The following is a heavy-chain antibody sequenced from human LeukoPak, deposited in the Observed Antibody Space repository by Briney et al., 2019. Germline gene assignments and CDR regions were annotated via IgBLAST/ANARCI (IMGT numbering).Heavy chain of an antibody. CDR1: GFTFSSYS. V-gene: IGHV3-21*04. D-gene: IGHD3-22*01. J-gene: IGHJ6*02. CDR2: ISSSSSYI. CDR3: AKDSSGYYRYNYGMDV. Sequence: GGSLRLSCAASGFTFSSYSMNWVRQAPGKGLEWVSSISSSSSYIYYADSVKGRFTISRDNAKNSLYLQMNSLRAEDTAVYYCAKDSSGYYRYNYGMDVWGQGTTVTVSS.